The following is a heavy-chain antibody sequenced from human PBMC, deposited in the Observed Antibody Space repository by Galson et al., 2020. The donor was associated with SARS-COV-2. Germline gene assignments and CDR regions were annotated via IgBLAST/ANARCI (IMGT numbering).Heavy chain of an antibody. D-gene: IGHD5-18*01. CDR3: AHRSILLSRGYS. Sequence: SGPTLVKPTQTLTLTCTFSGFSLSTSGVGVGWIRQPPGKALEWLALIYWDDDKRYSPSLKSRLTITKDTSKTQVVLTMTNMDPVDTATYYCAHRSILLSRGYSWGQGTLVTVSS. CDR2: IYWDDDK. V-gene: IGHV2-5*02. CDR1: GFSLSTSGVG. J-gene: IGHJ4*02.